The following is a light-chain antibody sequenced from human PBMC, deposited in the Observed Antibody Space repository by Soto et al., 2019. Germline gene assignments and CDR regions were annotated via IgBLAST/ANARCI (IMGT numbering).Light chain of an antibody. CDR1: QSVSSSF. CDR3: HQYGASPLT. V-gene: IGKV3-20*01. J-gene: IGKJ2*01. Sequence: EIELTQSPGTLSLSPGDRATLSCRASQSVSSSFLAWYQQKPGQAPRLLIYGASSRATGIPDRFSGSGSGADFTLTISRLEPEDFAVYYCHQYGASPLTVGQGTKLEIK. CDR2: GAS.